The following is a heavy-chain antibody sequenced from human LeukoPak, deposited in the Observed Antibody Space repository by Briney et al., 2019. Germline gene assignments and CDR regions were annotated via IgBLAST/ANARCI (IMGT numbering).Heavy chain of an antibody. CDR3: AREYRGGFDY. D-gene: IGHD3-10*01. V-gene: IGHV3-33*01. Sequence: GGSLRLSCAASGFTFSSYGMHWVRQAPGKGLERVAVIWYDGSNKYYADSVKGRFTISRDNSKNTLYLQMNSLRAEDTAVYYCAREYRGGFDYWGQGTLVTVSS. CDR1: GFTFSSYG. J-gene: IGHJ4*02. CDR2: IWYDGSNK.